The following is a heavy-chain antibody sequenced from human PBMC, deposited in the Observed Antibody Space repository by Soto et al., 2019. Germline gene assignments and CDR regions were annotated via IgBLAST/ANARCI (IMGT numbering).Heavy chain of an antibody. D-gene: IGHD3-16*01. CDR1: GGSVSSGSYY. J-gene: IGHJ6*02. CDR3: AYYCMSIYDNDYCDGMDV. V-gene: IGHV4-61*01. Sequence: SETLSLTCTVSGGSVSSGSYYWSWIRQPPGKGLEWIGYIYYSGSTNYNPSLKSRVTISVDASKNQFSLKLSSVTAADTAVYYGAYYCMSIYDNDYCDGMDVWGQGTTVTVSS. CDR2: IYYSGST.